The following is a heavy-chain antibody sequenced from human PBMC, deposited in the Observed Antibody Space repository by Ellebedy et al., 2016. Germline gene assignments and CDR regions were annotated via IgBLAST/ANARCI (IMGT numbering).Heavy chain of an antibody. Sequence: GGSLRLXXAASGFSFSSYPMSWVRQAPGKGLEWVSSISGSGVKTYYADSVQGQFTISRDNSKNTLFLQMNSLRAEDTAVYYRAKELFGYYYYYMDVWGKGTTVTVSS. CDR1: GFSFSSYP. D-gene: IGHD3-16*01. V-gene: IGHV3-23*01. CDR2: ISGSGVKT. J-gene: IGHJ6*03. CDR3: AKELFGYYYYYMDV.